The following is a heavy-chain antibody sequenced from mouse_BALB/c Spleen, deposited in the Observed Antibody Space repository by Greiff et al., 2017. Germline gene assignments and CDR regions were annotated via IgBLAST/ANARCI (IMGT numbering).Heavy chain of an antibody. CDR3: ARNGYPDYYAMDY. CDR2: INPSSGYT. V-gene: IGHV1-4*02. J-gene: IGHJ4*01. CDR1: GYTFTSYT. Sequence: QVQLKESAAELARPGASVKMSCKASGYTFTSYTMHWVKQRPGKGLEWIGYINPSSGYTEYNQKFKDKTTLTADKSSSTAYMQLSSLTSEDSAVYYCARNGYPDYYAMDYWGQGTSVTVSS. D-gene: IGHD2-2*01.